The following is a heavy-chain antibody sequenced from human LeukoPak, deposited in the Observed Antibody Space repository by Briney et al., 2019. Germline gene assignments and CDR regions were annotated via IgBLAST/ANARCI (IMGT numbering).Heavy chain of an antibody. Sequence: GGSLRLSCAASGFTFSSYAMSWVRQAPGKWLEWVSAISGSGGSTYYADSVKGRFTISRDNSKNTLYLQMNSLRAEDTAVYYCAKDRVGYYDSSGYPTGDAFDIWGQGTMVTVSS. CDR1: GFTFSSYA. V-gene: IGHV3-23*01. D-gene: IGHD3-22*01. CDR3: AKDRVGYYDSSGYPTGDAFDI. CDR2: ISGSGGST. J-gene: IGHJ3*02.